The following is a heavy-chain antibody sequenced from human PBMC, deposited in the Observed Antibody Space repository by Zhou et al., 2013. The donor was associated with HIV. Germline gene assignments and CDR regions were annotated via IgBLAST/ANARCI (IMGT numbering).Heavy chain of an antibody. J-gene: IGHJ6*03. Sequence: QVQLVQSGAEVKKPGSSVKVSCKASGGTFSSYAISWVRQAPGQGLEWMGGIIPIFGTANYAQKFQGRVTITTDESTSTAYMELSSLRSEDTAVYYCARDYWVRRDGYPRDYYYYMDVWGKGTTVTVSS. CDR1: GGTFSSYA. D-gene: IGHD5-12*01. V-gene: IGHV1-69*05. CDR3: ARDYWVRRDGYPRDYYYYMDV. CDR2: IIPIFGTA.